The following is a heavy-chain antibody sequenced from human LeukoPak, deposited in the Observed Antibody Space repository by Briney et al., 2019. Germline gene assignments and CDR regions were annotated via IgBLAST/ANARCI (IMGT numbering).Heavy chain of an antibody. CDR2: INQGGSDK. CDR1: GFTFSGHW. J-gene: IGHJ4*02. V-gene: IGHV3-7*01. CDR3: TRDRSRAEDD. Sequence: GGSLRLSCAASGFTFSGHWMSWVRQAPGKGLEWVANINQGGSDKYYVDSVKGRFTIPRDNPNNSLYLQMNSLRGEDTAVYYCTRDRSRAEDDWGQGTLVTVSS. D-gene: IGHD1-14*01.